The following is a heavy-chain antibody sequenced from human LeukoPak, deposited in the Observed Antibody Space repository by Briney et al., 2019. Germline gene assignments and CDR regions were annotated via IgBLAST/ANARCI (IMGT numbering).Heavy chain of an antibody. CDR1: AGSINSSSYY. CDR3: ARRGFIAVPY. D-gene: IGHD2-21*01. Sequence: SETLSLTCTVSAGSINSSSYYWVWIRQPPGKGLEWIGSIYLGGTTYYNASLKSRVTISADTSNNQFSLRLNSMTAADTAVYYCARRGFIAVPYWGQGTLVTVSS. V-gene: IGHV4-39*01. CDR2: IYLGGTT. J-gene: IGHJ4*02.